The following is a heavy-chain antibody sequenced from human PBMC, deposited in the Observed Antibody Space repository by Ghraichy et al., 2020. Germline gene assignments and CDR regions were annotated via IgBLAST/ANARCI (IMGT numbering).Heavy chain of an antibody. Sequence: GGSLRLSCAASGFTFDDYAMHWVRQAPGKGLEWVSGINWNSGSIAYADSVKGRFTISRDNAKNSLYLQMNSLRAEDTALYYCTKGPRDDSSGSPRYFQHWGQGTLVTVSS. D-gene: IGHD3-22*01. J-gene: IGHJ1*01. CDR2: INWNSGSI. CDR3: TKGPRDDSSGSPRYFQH. V-gene: IGHV3-9*01. CDR1: GFTFDDYA.